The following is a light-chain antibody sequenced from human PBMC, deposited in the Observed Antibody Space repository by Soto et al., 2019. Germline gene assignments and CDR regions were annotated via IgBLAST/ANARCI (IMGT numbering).Light chain of an antibody. CDR3: TSHTDSRPVV. CDR2: AVT. J-gene: IGLJ2*01. Sequence: QSVPTQPASVSGSPGQSITISCTGTSDDIGYNNYVSWYQQHPGKDPTLIIYAVTYRPSGVSSRFSGSKSGDTASLTISGLQADDEADYYCTSHTDSRPVVFGGGTKLTVL. CDR1: SDDIGYNNY. V-gene: IGLV2-14*03.